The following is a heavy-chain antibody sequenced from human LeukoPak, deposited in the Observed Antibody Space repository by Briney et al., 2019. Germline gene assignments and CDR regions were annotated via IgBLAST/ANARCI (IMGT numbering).Heavy chain of an antibody. CDR3: ARLYFGAFDY. CDR2: IFIVVGT. D-gene: IGHD3-10*01. CDR1: VFTVSTNN. V-gene: IGHV3-53*01. J-gene: IGHJ4*02. Sequence: PGGGLRLSCAAPVFTVSTNNMGWVREAPGEGLGFVALIFIVVGTYYADPVKGRFIISRDNSENTLYLQMNSLRAEDTAVYYCARLYFGAFDYWGQGTLVTVSS.